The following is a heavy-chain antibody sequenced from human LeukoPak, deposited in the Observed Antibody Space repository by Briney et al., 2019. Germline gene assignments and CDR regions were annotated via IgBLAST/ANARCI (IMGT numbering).Heavy chain of an antibody. J-gene: IGHJ4*02. V-gene: IGHV1-24*01. CDR2: FDPEDGAA. CDR1: GYTLTELS. Sequence: ASVEVSCKVSGYTLTELSMHWVRQAPGKGIEWIGGFDPEDGAAFYAQNFQDRVTMTEDTSTDTAYMELSSLISEDAAVYYYATHPLGYFASWGQGTLVTVSS. CDR3: ATHPLGYFAS.